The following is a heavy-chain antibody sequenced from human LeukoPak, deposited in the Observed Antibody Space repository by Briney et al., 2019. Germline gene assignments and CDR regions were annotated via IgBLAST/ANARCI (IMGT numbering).Heavy chain of an antibody. CDR2: ISGTSGTT. V-gene: IGHV3-23*01. J-gene: IGHJ4*02. D-gene: IGHD6-13*01. Sequence: GGSLRLSCAASEFTFSNYAVSWVRQSPGKGLEWVSGISGTSGTTYYADSAKGRFTISRDNSKNTLYLQMNSLRSEDTAVYYCAKESEAIAAAGTLDSWGLGTLVTVSS. CDR1: EFTFSNYA. CDR3: AKESEAIAAAGTLDS.